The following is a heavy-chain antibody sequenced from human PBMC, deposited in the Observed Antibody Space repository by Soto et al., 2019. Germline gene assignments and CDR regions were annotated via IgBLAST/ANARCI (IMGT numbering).Heavy chain of an antibody. CDR1: GCTFTSYG. CDR2: ISAYNGNT. V-gene: IGHV1-18*01. Sequence: ASVKVSCKASGCTFTSYGISWVRQAPGQGLEWMGWISAYNGNTNYAQKLQGRVTMTTDTSTSTAYMELRSLRSDDTAVYYCARDPDGRNYDFWSGYPDYYYYYYMDVWGKGTTVTVSS. CDR3: ARDPDGRNYDFWSGYPDYYYYYYMDV. D-gene: IGHD3-3*01. J-gene: IGHJ6*03.